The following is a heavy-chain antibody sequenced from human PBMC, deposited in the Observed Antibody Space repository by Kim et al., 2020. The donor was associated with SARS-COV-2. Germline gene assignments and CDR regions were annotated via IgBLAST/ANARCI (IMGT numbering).Heavy chain of an antibody. D-gene: IGHD4-17*01. CDR1: GFTFSSYG. CDR2: IWYDGSNK. CDR3: AKDYGDYFYYYYGMDV. V-gene: IGHV3-33*06. Sequence: GGSLRLSCAASGFTFSSYGMHWVRQAPGKGLEWVAAIWYDGSNKYYADSVKGRFTISRDNSKNTLYLQMNSLRAEDTAVYYCAKDYGDYFYYYYGMDVWG. J-gene: IGHJ6*01.